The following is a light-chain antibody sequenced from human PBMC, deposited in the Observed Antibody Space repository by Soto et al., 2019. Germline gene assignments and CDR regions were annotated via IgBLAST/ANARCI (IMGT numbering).Light chain of an antibody. Sequence: EIVLTQSPGTLSLSPGERATLSCRASKSVSSSYSAWYQQKPGQAPRLLIYGASSRATGIPDRFSGSGSGTDFTLTISRLEPEDFAVYYCQQYGSSPPITFGQGTRLEIK. J-gene: IGKJ5*01. CDR1: KSVSSSY. CDR3: QQYGSSPPIT. CDR2: GAS. V-gene: IGKV3-20*01.